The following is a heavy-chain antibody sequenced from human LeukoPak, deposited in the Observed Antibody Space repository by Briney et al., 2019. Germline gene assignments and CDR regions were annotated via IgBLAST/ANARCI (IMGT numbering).Heavy chain of an antibody. V-gene: IGHV3-53*01. Sequence: GGSLRLSCAASGFTVSSNYMSWVRQAPGKGLEWVSVIYSGGSTYYADSVKGRFTISRDNSKNTLYLQMNSLRAEDTAVYYCARDGSRSVATMGMDVWGKGTTVTVSS. J-gene: IGHJ6*04. D-gene: IGHD5-24*01. CDR3: ARDGSRSVATMGMDV. CDR2: IYSGGST. CDR1: GFTVSSNY.